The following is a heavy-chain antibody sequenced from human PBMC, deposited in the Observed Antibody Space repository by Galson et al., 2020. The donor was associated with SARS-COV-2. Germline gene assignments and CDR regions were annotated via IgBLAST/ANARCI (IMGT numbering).Heavy chain of an antibody. CDR3: ATAYYYDSSGYSRDAFDI. Sequence: ASVKVSCKVSGYTLTELSMHWVRQAPGKGLEWMGGFDPEDGETIYAQKFQGRVTMTEDTSTDTAYMELSSLRSEDTAVYYCATAYYYDSSGYSRDAFDIWGQGTMVTVSS. J-gene: IGHJ3*02. CDR1: GYTLTELS. D-gene: IGHD3-22*01. CDR2: FDPEDGET. V-gene: IGHV1-24*01.